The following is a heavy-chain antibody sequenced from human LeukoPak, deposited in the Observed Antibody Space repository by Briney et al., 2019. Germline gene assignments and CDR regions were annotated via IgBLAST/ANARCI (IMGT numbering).Heavy chain of an antibody. Sequence: ASVKVSCKASGYTFTGYYMHWVRQAPGQGLEWMGWINPNSGGTNYAQKFQGWVTMTRDTSISTAYMELSRLRSDDTAVYYCARDGYSNGYYGMDVWGQGTTVTVSS. V-gene: IGHV1-2*04. D-gene: IGHD5-18*01. CDR1: GYTFTGYY. J-gene: IGHJ6*02. CDR2: INPNSGGT. CDR3: ARDGYSNGYYGMDV.